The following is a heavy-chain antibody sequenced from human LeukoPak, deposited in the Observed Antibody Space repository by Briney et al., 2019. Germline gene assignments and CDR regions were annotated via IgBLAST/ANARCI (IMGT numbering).Heavy chain of an antibody. D-gene: IGHD6-19*01. CDR1: GFTFSSYA. V-gene: IGHV3-30-3*01. Sequence: GGSLRLSCAASGFTFSSYAMHWVRQAPGKGLEWVAVISYDGSNKYYADSVKGRFTISRDNSKNTLYLQMNSLRAEDTAVYYCARGGVPIAVAGSFDYWGRGILVTVSS. J-gene: IGHJ4*02. CDR2: ISYDGSNK. CDR3: ARGGVPIAVAGSFDY.